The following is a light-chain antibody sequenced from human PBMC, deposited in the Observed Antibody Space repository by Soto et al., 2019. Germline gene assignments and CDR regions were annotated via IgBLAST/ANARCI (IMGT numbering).Light chain of an antibody. J-gene: IGLJ3*02. V-gene: IGLV2-14*01. Sequence: QSVLTQPASVSGSPGQSITISCTGTSSDVGAYNHVSWYQQHPDKAPKLMIYEVNNRPSGVSNRFSGSKSGNTASLTISGLQAEDEAMYYCSSFTISDTWVFGGGTKLTVL. CDR2: EVN. CDR3: SSFTISDTWV. CDR1: SSDVGAYNH.